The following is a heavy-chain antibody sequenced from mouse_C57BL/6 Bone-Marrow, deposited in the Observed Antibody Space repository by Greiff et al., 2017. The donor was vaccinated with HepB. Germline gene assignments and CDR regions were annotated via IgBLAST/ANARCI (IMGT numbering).Heavy chain of an antibody. CDR1: GYAFSSYW. D-gene: IGHD1-1*01. V-gene: IGHV1-80*01. CDR3: ARRFTTVVAWYFDV. Sequence: QVQLKQSGAELVKPGASVKISCKASGYAFSSYWMNWVKQRPGTGLEWIGQIYPGDGDTNYNGKFKGKATLTADKSSSTAYMQLSSLTSEDSAVYFCARRFTTVVAWYFDVWGTGTTVTVSS. J-gene: IGHJ1*03. CDR2: IYPGDGDT.